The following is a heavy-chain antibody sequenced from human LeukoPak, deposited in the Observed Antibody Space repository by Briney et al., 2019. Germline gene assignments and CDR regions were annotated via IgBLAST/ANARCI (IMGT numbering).Heavy chain of an antibody. CDR1: GFTFSGYC. CDR3: AKQAISIAAAGVSWFDP. J-gene: IGHJ5*02. V-gene: IGHV3-74*01. D-gene: IGHD6-13*01. CDR2: ITSDGSTT. Sequence: GGSLRLSCAASGFTFSGYCMHWVRQAPGKGLVWPSLITSDGSTTFYADSVKGRFTISSDNYKNALYLQMNSLRAEDTAVYYCAKQAISIAAAGVSWFDPWGQGTLVTVSS.